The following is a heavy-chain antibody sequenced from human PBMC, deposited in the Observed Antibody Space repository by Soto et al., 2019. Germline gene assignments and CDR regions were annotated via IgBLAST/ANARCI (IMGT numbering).Heavy chain of an antibody. CDR3: ARSEYCTHGICTWLDP. CDR1: GGCISSGGHY. J-gene: IGHJ5*02. D-gene: IGHD2-8*01. CDR2: IYYSGST. Sequence: PSETLSLTCSVSGGCISSGGHYWSWIRQDPGKGLEWIGYIYYSGSTYYNPSLKSRITLSVDTSKNQISLKLTSVTAADTAVYFCARSEYCTHGICTWLDPCGQGTLVTVSS. V-gene: IGHV4-31*03.